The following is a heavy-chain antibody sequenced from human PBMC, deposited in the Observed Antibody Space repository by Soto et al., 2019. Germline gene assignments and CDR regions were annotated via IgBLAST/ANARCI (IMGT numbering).Heavy chain of an antibody. CDR3: ARVEEVVVISPLDY. J-gene: IGHJ4*02. Sequence: GGSLRLSCAASGFTFSNSWMHWVRQVSGKGLEWVSRINADGTSTSYADSVKGRFTISRDNAKNTLYLQMNSLRAEDTAVYYCARVEEVVVISPLDYWGQGTLVTVSS. CDR1: GFTFSNSW. D-gene: IGHD3-22*01. V-gene: IGHV3-74*01. CDR2: INADGTST.